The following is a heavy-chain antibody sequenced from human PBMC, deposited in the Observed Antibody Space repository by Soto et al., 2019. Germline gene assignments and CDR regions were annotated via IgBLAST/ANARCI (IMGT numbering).Heavy chain of an antibody. V-gene: IGHV3-30*18. D-gene: IGHD1-26*01. CDR3: AKGGGSARHFDY. Sequence: QVHLVDSGGDVVQPGGSLRLSCTGSGFTFGNYGMHWVRQAPGKGLEWVASTSYDGNNKYYADSLKGRFTISRDNSKKMVYLQMTRLGPEDTAVYYCAKGGGSARHFDYWGQGALVTVSS. CDR1: GFTFGNYG. CDR2: TSYDGNNK. J-gene: IGHJ4*02.